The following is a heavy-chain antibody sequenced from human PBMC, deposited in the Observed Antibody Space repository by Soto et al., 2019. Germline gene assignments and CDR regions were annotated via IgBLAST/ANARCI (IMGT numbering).Heavy chain of an antibody. CDR3: AKDPNGDYVGAFES. J-gene: IGHJ4*02. CDR1: GFTFSSYA. CDR2: ITGSGAGT. D-gene: IGHD4-17*01. V-gene: IGHV3-23*01. Sequence: GGSLRLSCAASGFTFSSYAITWVRQAPGKGLEYVSSITGSGAGTFYADSVEGRFTISRDNSKNTLYLRLSSLRAEDTAIYFCAKDPNGDYVGAFESWGQGSLVTVSS.